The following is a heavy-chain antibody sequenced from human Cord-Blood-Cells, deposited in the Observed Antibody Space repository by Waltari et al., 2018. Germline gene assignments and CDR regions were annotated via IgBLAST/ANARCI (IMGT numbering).Heavy chain of an antibody. CDR2: IWYDGSNK. Sequence: QVQLVESGGGVVQPGRSLRLSCAASGFTFSSYGMHWVRQAPGTGLEWVAVIWYDGSNKYYAEAVKGRFTISRDNSKNTLYLQMNGLGAEDTAVYYCARDSDKYYYDISGYYSDYWGQGTLVTVSS. CDR1: GFTFSSYG. V-gene: IGHV3-33*01. CDR3: ARDSDKYYYDISGYYSDY. J-gene: IGHJ4*02. D-gene: IGHD3-22*01.